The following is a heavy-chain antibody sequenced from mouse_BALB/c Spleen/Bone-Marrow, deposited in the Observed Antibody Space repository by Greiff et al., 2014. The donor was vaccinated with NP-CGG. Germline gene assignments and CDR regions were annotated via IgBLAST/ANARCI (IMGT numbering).Heavy chain of an antibody. CDR2: FYPGXGSI. CDR1: GYTFTEYI. V-gene: IGHV1-62-2*01. J-gene: IGHJ1*01. D-gene: IGHD2-10*02. Sequence: VQLQQSGAGLVKPGASVKLSCEASGYTFTEYIIHWVKQRSGQGLEWIGWFYPGXGSIKXNXXXKDKATLTADKSSSTVYMELSRLTSEDSAVYFCARHESYGNYLYFDVWGAGTTVTVSS. CDR3: ARHESYGNYLYFDV.